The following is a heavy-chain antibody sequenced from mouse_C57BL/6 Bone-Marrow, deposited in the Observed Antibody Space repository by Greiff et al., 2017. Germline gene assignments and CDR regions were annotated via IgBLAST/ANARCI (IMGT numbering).Heavy chain of an antibody. D-gene: IGHD1-1*01. Sequence: QVQLQQPGAELVKPGASVKLSCKASGYTFTSYWMHWVKQRPGQGLEWIGMIHPNSGSTNYNEKFKSQTTLTVDKSSSTAYMQLSSLTSEYSAVFYCARSYYCSSYNYWGQGTTLTVSS. V-gene: IGHV1-64*01. J-gene: IGHJ2*01. CDR3: ARSYYCSSYNY. CDR2: IHPNSGST. CDR1: GYTFTSYW.